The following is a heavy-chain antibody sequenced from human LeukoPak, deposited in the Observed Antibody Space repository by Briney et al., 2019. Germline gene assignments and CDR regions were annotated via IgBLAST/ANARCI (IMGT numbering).Heavy chain of an antibody. CDR3: ATNLLEMVRGVITNWFDP. CDR1: GFTVSSNY. V-gene: IGHV3-66*01. D-gene: IGHD3-10*01. J-gene: IGHJ5*02. Sequence: GGSLRLSCAASGFTVSSNYMSWVRQAPGKGLEWVSVIYSGGSTYYADSVKGRFTISRDNAKNSLYLQMNSLRAEDTDVYYCATNLLEMVRGVITNWFDPWGQGTLVTVSS. CDR2: IYSGGST.